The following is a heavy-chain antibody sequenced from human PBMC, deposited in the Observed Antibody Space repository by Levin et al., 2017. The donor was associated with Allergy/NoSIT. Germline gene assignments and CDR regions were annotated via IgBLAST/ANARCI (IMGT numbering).Heavy chain of an antibody. Sequence: SCAASGFTVSSNYMSWVRQAPGKGLEWVSVIYSGGSTYYADSVKGRFTISRDNSKNTLYLQMNSLRAEDTAVYYCARAGYGSGSYYRDYYYGMDVWGQGTTVTVSS. CDR2: IYSGGST. J-gene: IGHJ6*02. D-gene: IGHD3-10*01. CDR3: ARAGYGSGSYYRDYYYGMDV. V-gene: IGHV3-53*01. CDR1: GFTVSSNY.